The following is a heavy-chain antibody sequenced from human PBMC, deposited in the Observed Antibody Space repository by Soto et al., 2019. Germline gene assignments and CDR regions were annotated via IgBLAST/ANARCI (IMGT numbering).Heavy chain of an antibody. V-gene: IGHV4-59*01. Sequence: SEPLSLTCTVSGGSISSYYWSWIRQPPGKGLEWIGYIYYSGSTNYNPSLKSRVTISVDTSKNQFSLKLSSVTAADTAVYYCARDSYPGAVGLRPYYYYGMDVWGQGTTVTVSS. CDR2: IYYSGST. D-gene: IGHD6-19*01. CDR1: GGSISSYY. J-gene: IGHJ6*02. CDR3: ARDSYPGAVGLRPYYYYGMDV.